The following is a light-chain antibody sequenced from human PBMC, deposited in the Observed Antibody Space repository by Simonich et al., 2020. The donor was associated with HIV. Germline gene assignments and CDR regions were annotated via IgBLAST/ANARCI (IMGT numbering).Light chain of an antibody. CDR2: LNSDGSH. CDR1: SGHSSYA. V-gene: IGLV4-69*01. CDR3: QTWGTGFWV. J-gene: IGLJ3*02. Sequence: QLVLTQSPSASASLGASVKLTCTLSSGHSSYAIAWHQQRPEKGPRYLMKLNSDGSHSKGDGIPDRFSGSSSGAERYRTISSLQSEDEADYYCQTWGTGFWVFGGGTKLTVL.